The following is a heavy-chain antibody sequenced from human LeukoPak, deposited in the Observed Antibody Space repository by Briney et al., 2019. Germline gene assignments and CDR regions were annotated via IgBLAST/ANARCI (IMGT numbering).Heavy chain of an antibody. V-gene: IGHV3-48*01. J-gene: IGHJ5*02. CDR1: GFTFSSYS. CDR3: ARAAGPRRNWFDP. Sequence: GGSLRLSCAVSGFTFSSYSMNWVRQAPGKGLEWVSYISSSSSTIYYADSVKGRFTISRDNAKNSLYLQMNSLRAEDTAVYHCARAAGPRRNWFDPWGQGTLVTVSS. CDR2: ISSSSSTI.